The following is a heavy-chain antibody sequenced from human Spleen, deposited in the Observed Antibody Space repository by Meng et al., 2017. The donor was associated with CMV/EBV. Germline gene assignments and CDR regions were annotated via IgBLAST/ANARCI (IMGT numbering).Heavy chain of an antibody. D-gene: IGHD1-26*01. Sequence: GESLKISCAASGFTVSSNYMSWVRQAPGKGLEWVSVIYSGGTTYYSDSVKGRFTISRDNAKNSLYLQMNSLRAEDTAVYYCARDNTRFLGAFDPWGQGTLVTVSS. CDR2: IYSGGTT. V-gene: IGHV3-53*01. CDR3: ARDNTRFLGAFDP. CDR1: GFTVSSNY. J-gene: IGHJ5*02.